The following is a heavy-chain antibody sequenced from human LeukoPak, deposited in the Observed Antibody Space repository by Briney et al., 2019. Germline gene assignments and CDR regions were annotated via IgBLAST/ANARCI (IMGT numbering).Heavy chain of an antibody. Sequence: GGSLRLSCAASGFTFSSYWMHWVRQAPGKGLEWVSRIISDGSSSSYADSVKGRFTISRDNAKNTLHLQMNSLRGEDTAVYYCVRDDNYAPSYWGQGTLVTVSS. V-gene: IGHV3-74*01. CDR3: VRDDNYAPSY. CDR1: GFTFSSYW. D-gene: IGHD2-2*01. J-gene: IGHJ4*02. CDR2: IISDGSSS.